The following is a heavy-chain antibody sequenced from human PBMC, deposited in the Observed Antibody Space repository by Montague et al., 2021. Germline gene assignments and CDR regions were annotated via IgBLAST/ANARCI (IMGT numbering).Heavy chain of an antibody. CDR3: VRDRPTAWFDS. Sequence: SLRLSCAASGFSFSSLWMHWVRQAPGKGLVWVSQITSDGSDTNYADSVKGRFTISRDNAKSTLYLQMNGLRDEDTAVYYCVRDRPTAWFDSWGQGTLVTVSS. J-gene: IGHJ5*01. V-gene: IGHV3-74*01. CDR1: GFSFSSLW. D-gene: IGHD5-18*01. CDR2: ITSDGSDT.